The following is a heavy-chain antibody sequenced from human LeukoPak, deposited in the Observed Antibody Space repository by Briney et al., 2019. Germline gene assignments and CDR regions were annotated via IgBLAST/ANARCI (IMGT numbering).Heavy chain of an antibody. CDR1: GFIFSSYW. CDR3: ERGVADFDY. J-gene: IGHJ4*02. Sequence: GGSLRLSCAASGFIFSSYWMNWVRQAPAKGLEWVANIKEDGSEKYYVDSVKGRFTISRDNAKNSLYMQMNSLRAEDTAVYYCERGVADFDYWGQGTLVTVSS. V-gene: IGHV3-7*03. D-gene: IGHD6-19*01. CDR2: IKEDGSEK.